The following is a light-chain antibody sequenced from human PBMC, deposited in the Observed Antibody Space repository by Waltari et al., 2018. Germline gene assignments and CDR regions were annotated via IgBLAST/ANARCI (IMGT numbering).Light chain of an antibody. CDR3: QNHERLPAT. CDR2: EAS. J-gene: IGKJ1*01. Sequence: EIELTQSPGTLSLSPGERATLSCRASQNIGRYLVWYQQKPGQAPSLLIYEASRRATGIPDRFSGSGSGTDFSLTISRLEPEDFAVYYCQNHERLPATFGQGTKVEIK. CDR1: QNIGRY. V-gene: IGKV3-20*01.